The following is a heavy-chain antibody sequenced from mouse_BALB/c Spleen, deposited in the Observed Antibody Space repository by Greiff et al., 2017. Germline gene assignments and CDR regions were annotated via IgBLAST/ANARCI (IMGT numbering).Heavy chain of an antibody. CDR3: ATWDFDY. CDR2: IYPYNGGT. J-gene: IGHJ2*01. V-gene: IGHV1S135*01. CDR1: GYSFTDYN. D-gene: IGHD4-1*01. Sequence: VQLQQSGPELVKPGASVKVSCKASGYSFTDYNMYWVKQSPGKSLEWIGYIYPYNGGTSYNQKFKGKATMTVDKSSSTAFMHLNSLTSEDSAVYCCATWDFDYWGQGTTLTVSS.